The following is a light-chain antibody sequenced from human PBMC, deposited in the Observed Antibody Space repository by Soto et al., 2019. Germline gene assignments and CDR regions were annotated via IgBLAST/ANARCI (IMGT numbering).Light chain of an antibody. CDR1: QGISSY. CDR2: AAS. V-gene: IGKV1-9*01. Sequence: DIQLTQSPSFLSASVGDRVTITCRASQGISSYLAWYQQKPGIAPKLLIYAASTLQSGVPSRFSGSGSGTEFTLTISSLQSDDFATYYCQQYSTYASSLTFGQGTRLE. CDR3: QQYSTYASSLT. J-gene: IGKJ5*01.